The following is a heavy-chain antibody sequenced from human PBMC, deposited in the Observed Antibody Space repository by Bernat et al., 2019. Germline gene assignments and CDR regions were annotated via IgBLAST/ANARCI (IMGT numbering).Heavy chain of an antibody. CDR2: IIPIFGTA. J-gene: IGHJ4*02. V-gene: IGHV1-69*12. CDR1: GGTFSSYA. D-gene: IGHD3-9*01. CDR3: ARDQVGYYDILTGYDGLRGDY. Sequence: QVQLVQSGAEVKKPGSSVKVSCKASGGTFSSYAISWVRQAPGQGLEWMGGIIPIFGTANYAQKFQGRVTITADESTSTAYMELSSLRSEDTAVYYCARDQVGYYDILTGYDGLRGDYWGQGTLVTVSS.